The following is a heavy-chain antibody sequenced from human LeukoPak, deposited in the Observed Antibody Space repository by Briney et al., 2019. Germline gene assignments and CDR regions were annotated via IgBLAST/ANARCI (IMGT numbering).Heavy chain of an antibody. CDR1: GFTFSSYA. CDR3: AKSGATIFGVVITALYYFDY. CDR2: ISGSGGST. Sequence: GGSLRLSCAASGFTFSSYAMSWVRQAPGKGLEWVSAISGSGGSTYYADSVKGRFTISRDNSKNTLYLQMNSLRAEDTAVYYCAKSGATIFGVVITALYYFDYWGQGTLVTVSS. D-gene: IGHD3-3*01. J-gene: IGHJ4*02. V-gene: IGHV3-23*01.